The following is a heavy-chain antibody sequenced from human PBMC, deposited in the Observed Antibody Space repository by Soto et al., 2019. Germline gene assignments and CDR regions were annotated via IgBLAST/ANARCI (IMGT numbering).Heavy chain of an antibody. CDR1: GYTFTSYS. CDR2: INPSGGST. CDR3: ARDRDSSSWLELYYYYMDV. D-gene: IGHD6-13*01. Sequence: ASVKVSCKASGYTFTSYSMHWVRQAPGQGLEWMGIINPSGGSTSYAQKFQGRVTMTRDTSTSTVYMELSSLRSEDTAVYYCARDRDSSSWLELYYYYMDVWGKGTTVTVSS. J-gene: IGHJ6*03. V-gene: IGHV1-46*03.